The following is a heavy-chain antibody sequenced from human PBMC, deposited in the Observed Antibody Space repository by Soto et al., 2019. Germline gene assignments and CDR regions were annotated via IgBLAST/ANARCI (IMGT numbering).Heavy chain of an antibody. CDR2: ISPYNGNT. D-gene: IGHD4-17*01. CDR1: CYTFTSYG. V-gene: IGHV1-18*01. J-gene: IGHJ5*02. Sequence: ASVKVSCKYSCYTFTSYGISLLRHYHGQWLECMLLISPYNGNTNYAQKLQGTVTMTTDTSTSTAYMELRSLRSDDTAVYYCARAVGDYVQYNWFDNWGQGTRVTVSS. CDR3: ARAVGDYVQYNWFDN.